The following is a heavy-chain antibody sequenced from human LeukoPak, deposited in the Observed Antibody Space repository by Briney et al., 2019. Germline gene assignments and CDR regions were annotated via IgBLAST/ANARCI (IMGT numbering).Heavy chain of an antibody. J-gene: IGHJ4*02. CDR2: IKNDGSTK. V-gene: IGHV3-30*02. Sequence: PGGSLRLSCAASGFTFSSYGMHWVRQAPGKGLEWVTLIKNDGSTKYYEDSVKGRFTISRDNSENTVYLQMDSLRAEDTAVYYCSRGDYRVRGIIITDFDYWGQGTLATVSP. CDR1: GFTFSSYG. D-gene: IGHD3-10*01. CDR3: SRGDYRVRGIIITDFDY.